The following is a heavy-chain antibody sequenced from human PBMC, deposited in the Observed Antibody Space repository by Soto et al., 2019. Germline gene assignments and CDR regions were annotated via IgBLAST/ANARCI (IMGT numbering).Heavy chain of an antibody. Sequence: EAQLLESGGGSVQPGGSLRLSCAASGFTFSSHGMSWIRQAPGKGLEWISALSRGGGSTYYVDSVKGRFTISRDNAKNTLDLIMKSLRVEDTALYYCARDGQYRTDGFDIWGQGTMVTVSS. D-gene: IGHD5-12*01. CDR2: LSRGGGST. V-gene: IGHV3-23*01. CDR3: ARDGQYRTDGFDI. J-gene: IGHJ3*02. CDR1: GFTFSSHG.